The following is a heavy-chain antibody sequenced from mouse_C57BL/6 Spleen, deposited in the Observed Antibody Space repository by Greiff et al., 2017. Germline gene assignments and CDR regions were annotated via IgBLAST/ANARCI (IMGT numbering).Heavy chain of an antibody. J-gene: IGHJ1*03. CDR3: ARATTVVDDWYFDV. Sequence: VQLQQSGPELVKPGASVKISCKASGYTFTDYYMNWVKQSHGKSLEWIGGINPNNGGTSYNQKFKGKATLTVDKSSSTAYMELRSLTSEDSAVYYCARATTVVDDWYFDVWGTGTTVTVSS. V-gene: IGHV1-26*01. CDR1: GYTFTDYY. D-gene: IGHD1-1*01. CDR2: INPNNGGT.